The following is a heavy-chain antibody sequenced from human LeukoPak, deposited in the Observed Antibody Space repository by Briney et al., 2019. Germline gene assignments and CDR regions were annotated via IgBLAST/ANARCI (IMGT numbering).Heavy chain of an antibody. CDR1: GFTFSSYA. CDR3: AKRPPYSGYEAHLDY. J-gene: IGHJ4*02. D-gene: IGHD5-12*01. CDR2: ISGSGSST. Sequence: PGGSLRLSCAASGFTFSSYAMSWVRQAPGKGLEWVSAISGSGSSTYYADSVKGRFTISRDNSKNTLYLQMNTLRAEDTAVYYCAKRPPYSGYEAHLDYWGQGTLVTLSS. V-gene: IGHV3-23*01.